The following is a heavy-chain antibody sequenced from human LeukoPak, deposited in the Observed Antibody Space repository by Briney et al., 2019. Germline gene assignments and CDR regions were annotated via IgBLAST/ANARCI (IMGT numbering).Heavy chain of an antibody. CDR3: AGGDRNGWYFDY. V-gene: IGHV3-20*04. J-gene: IGHJ4*02. D-gene: IGHD6-19*01. Sequence: PGGSLRLSCEASGFRFDDHGMSWVRQAPRKGLEWVSGINWNGASTGYGDSVKGRFTISRDNAKNSLHLQMNSLRAEDTALYYCAGGDRNGWYFDYWGQGVLVTVSS. CDR2: INWNGAST. CDR1: GFRFDDHG.